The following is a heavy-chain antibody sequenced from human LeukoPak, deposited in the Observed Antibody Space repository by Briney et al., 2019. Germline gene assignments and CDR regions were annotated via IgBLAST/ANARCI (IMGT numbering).Heavy chain of an antibody. V-gene: IGHV4-59*01. CDR2: IYYTGST. Sequence: SETLSLTCTVSGGSISSYYWSWIRQPPGKGLEWIGYIYYTGSTSYNPSLKSRLTISVDTSKNQFSLKLSSVTAADTAVYFCARADRGFDYWGQGTLVTVSS. CDR1: GGSISSYY. CDR3: ARADRGFDY. J-gene: IGHJ4*02.